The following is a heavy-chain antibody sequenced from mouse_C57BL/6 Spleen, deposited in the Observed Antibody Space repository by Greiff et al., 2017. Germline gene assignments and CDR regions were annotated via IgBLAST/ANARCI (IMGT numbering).Heavy chain of an antibody. CDR2: IRNKANNHAT. CDR3: TRGIYYDYDGFAY. V-gene: IGHV6-6*01. D-gene: IGHD2-4*01. CDR1: GFTFSDDW. J-gene: IGHJ3*01. Sequence: EVKLEESGGGLVQPGGSMKLSCAASGFTFSDDWMDWVRQSPEKGLEWVAEIRNKANNHATYYAESVKGRFTISRDDSKSSVYLQMNSLRAEDTGIYYCTRGIYYDYDGFAYWGQGTLVTVSA.